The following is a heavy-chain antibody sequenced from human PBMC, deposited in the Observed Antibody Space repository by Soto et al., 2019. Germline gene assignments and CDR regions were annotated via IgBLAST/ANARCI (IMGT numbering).Heavy chain of an antibody. CDR2: IRSKVNSYAT. CDR3: VRRSQDDSTGYFAY. J-gene: IGHJ4*02. Sequence: EVQLVESGGGLVQPGGSLKLSCAASGFTFSGSAMHWVRQASGKGLEWVGRIRSKVNSYATACAASVKGRFTISRDESKNMVYLQMNSLQIEDTAVYYCVRRSQDDSTGYFAYWGQGTLVTVSS. V-gene: IGHV3-73*02. CDR1: GFTFSGSA. D-gene: IGHD3-22*01.